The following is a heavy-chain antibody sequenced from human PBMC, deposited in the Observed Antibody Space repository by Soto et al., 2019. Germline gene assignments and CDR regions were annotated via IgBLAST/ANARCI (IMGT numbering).Heavy chain of an antibody. D-gene: IGHD3-10*01. V-gene: IGHV3-23*01. Sequence: EVHLSESGGGVTQPGGSLRLSCAAPGINFRSFAMSWVRQAPGKGLQWVASISNNADATYYADSVKGRFHISRDNSKKTVFLETNSLRVEDTAVYYCAQLALWFGEFGRGYWGQGALVTVSS. J-gene: IGHJ4*02. CDR2: ISNNADAT. CDR3: AQLALWFGEFGRGY. CDR1: GINFRSFA.